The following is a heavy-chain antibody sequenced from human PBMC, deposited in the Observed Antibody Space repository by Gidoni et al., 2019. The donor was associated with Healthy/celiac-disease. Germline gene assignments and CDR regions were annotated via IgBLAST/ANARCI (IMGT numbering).Heavy chain of an antibody. Sequence: APGKGLEWVSAISGSGGSTYYADSVKGRFTISRDNSKNTLYLQMNSLRAEDTAVYYCAKGDSSGWVYNWFDPWGQGTLVTVSS. J-gene: IGHJ5*02. CDR2: ISGSGGST. D-gene: IGHD6-19*01. CDR3: AKGDSSGWVYNWFDP. V-gene: IGHV3-23*01.